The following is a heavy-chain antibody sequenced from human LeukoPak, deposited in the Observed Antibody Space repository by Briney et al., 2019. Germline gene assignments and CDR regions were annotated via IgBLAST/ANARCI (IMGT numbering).Heavy chain of an antibody. CDR3: ARNRLSVTDY. V-gene: IGHV3-23*01. CDR1: GFTFSSYA. D-gene: IGHD2/OR15-2a*01. CDR2: IVNTGDTT. Sequence: GGSLRLSCAASGFTFSSYAMTWDRQAPGKGLEWVSTIVNTGDTTYYGDSVKGRFTISRDNSKNTLYLQMNSLRAEDTAVYYCARNRLSVTDYWGQGTLVTVSS. J-gene: IGHJ4*02.